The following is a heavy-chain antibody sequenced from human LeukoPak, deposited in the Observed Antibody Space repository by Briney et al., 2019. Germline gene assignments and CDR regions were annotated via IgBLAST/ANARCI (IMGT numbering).Heavy chain of an antibody. D-gene: IGHD6-19*01. Sequence: SETLSLTCTVSGGSISSSSYYWGWIRQPPGKGLEWIGSIYYSGSTYYNPSLKSRVTISVDTSKNQFSLKLSSVTAADTAVYYCARHLVEQWLINYYYYMDVWGKGTTVTVSS. CDR3: ARHLVEQWLINYYYYMDV. CDR2: IYYSGST. CDR1: GGSISSSSYY. V-gene: IGHV4-39*01. J-gene: IGHJ6*03.